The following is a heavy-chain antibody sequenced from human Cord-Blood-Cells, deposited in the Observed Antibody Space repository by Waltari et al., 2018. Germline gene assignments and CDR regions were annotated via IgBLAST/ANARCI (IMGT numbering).Heavy chain of an antibody. V-gene: IGHV1-2*02. CDR3: ARVDYDFWSGYYFDY. CDR2: INPNSGGT. J-gene: IGHJ4*02. Sequence: QVQLVQSGAEVKKPGASVKVSCKASGYTFTGYYMHWVRQAPGQGLEWMGWINPNSGGTNYAQKFQGRVTMTRDTSISTAYMELSRLRSDDTAVYYCARVDYDFWSGYYFDYWGQGTLVTVSS. CDR1: GYTFTGYY. D-gene: IGHD3-3*01.